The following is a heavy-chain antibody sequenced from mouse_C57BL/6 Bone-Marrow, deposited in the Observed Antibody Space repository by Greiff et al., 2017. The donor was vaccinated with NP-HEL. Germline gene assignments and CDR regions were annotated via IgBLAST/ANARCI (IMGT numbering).Heavy chain of an antibody. CDR3: ARWGYSDIDY. CDR1: GYTFTSYW. D-gene: IGHD3-1*01. V-gene: IGHV1-55*01. J-gene: IGHJ2*01. CDR2: IYPGSGST. Sequence: QVQLQQPGAELVKPGASVKMSCKASGYTFTSYWITWVKQRPGQGLEWIGDIYPGSGSTNYTEKFKSKATLTVDKSSSTAYMQLSSLTSEDSAVYYYARWGYSDIDYWGQGTTLTVSS.